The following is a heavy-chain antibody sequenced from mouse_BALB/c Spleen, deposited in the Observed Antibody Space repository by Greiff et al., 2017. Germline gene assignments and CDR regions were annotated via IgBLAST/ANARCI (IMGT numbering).Heavy chain of an antibody. Sequence: QVQLQQSGADLARPGASVKMSCKASGYTFTSYTMHWVKQRPGQGLEWIGYINPSSGYTNYNQKFKDKATLTADKSSSTAYMQLSSLTSEDSAVYYCARGARANYLDYWGQGTTLTVSS. CDR1: GYTFTSYT. V-gene: IGHV1-4*01. CDR3: ARGARANYLDY. J-gene: IGHJ2*01. CDR2: INPSSGYT. D-gene: IGHD3-1*01.